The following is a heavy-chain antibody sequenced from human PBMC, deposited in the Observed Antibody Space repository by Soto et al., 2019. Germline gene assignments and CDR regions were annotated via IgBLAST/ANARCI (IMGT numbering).Heavy chain of an antibody. CDR1: GGSISSSNW. J-gene: IGHJ5*02. Sequence: QVQLQESGPGLVKPSGTLSLTCAVSGGSISSSNWWSWVRQPPGKGLEWIGEIYHSGSTNYNPSLKRRVTLSVDKSKNPFSRKLSSVTAADTAVYYCARDYMVRGVMRWFDPWGQGTLVTVSS. CDR3: ARDYMVRGVMRWFDP. D-gene: IGHD3-10*01. CDR2: IYHSGST. V-gene: IGHV4-4*02.